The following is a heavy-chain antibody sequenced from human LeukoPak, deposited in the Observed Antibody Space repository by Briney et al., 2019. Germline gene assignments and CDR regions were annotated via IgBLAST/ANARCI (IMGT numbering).Heavy chain of an antibody. CDR3: ARVGRRIAAAGKGNWFDP. D-gene: IGHD6-13*01. J-gene: IGHJ5*02. V-gene: IGHV1-18*01. Sequence: WASVKVSCKASGYTFTSYGISWVRQAPGQGLEWMGWISAYNGNTNYAQKLQGRVTMTTDTSTSTAYMELRSLRSDDTAVYYCARVGRRIAAAGKGNWFDPWGQGTLVTVSS. CDR1: GYTFTSYG. CDR2: ISAYNGNT.